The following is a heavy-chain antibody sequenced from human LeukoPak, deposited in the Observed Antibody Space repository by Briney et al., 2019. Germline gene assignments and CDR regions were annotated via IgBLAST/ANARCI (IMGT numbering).Heavy chain of an antibody. D-gene: IGHD2-8*01. CDR1: GFTFNNYA. Sequence: PGGSLRLSCAASGFTFNNYAMHWVRQAPGKGLEWVAVVSYDGSQKYYADSVKGRFTISRDIYKNTLYLQMNSLRAEDTAVYYCAKDRSCTNNICHGDFDYWGQGTLVTVSS. J-gene: IGHJ4*02. V-gene: IGHV3-30*04. CDR2: VSYDGSQK. CDR3: AKDRSCTNNICHGDFDY.